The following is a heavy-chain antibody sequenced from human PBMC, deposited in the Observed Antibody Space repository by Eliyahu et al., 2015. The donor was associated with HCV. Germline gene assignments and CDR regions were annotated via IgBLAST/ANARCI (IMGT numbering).Heavy chain of an antibody. V-gene: IGHV1-18*04. CDR2: ISAYNGNT. D-gene: IGHD3-10*01. CDR1: GYTFTSYG. CDR3: ARDSDGSGSYRPQVYYYGMDV. J-gene: IGHJ6*02. Sequence: QVQLVQSGAEVKKPGASVKVSCKASGYTFTSYGIXWVRQAPGQGLEWMGWISAYNGNTNYAQKLQGRVTMTTDTSTSTAYMELRSLRSDDTAVYYCARDSDGSGSYRPQVYYYGMDVWGQGTTVTVSS.